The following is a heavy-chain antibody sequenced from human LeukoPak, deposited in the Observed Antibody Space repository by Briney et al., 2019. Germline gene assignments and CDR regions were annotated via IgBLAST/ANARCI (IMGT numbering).Heavy chain of an antibody. Sequence: PGGSLRLSCAASGFTFSSYAMSWVRQAPGKGLEWVSLIYSGGSTYYADSVKGRFTISRDNSKNTLYLQMNSLRAEDTAVYYCASGPSGYHNTGGQGTLVTVSS. CDR1: GFTFSSYA. D-gene: IGHD5-12*01. J-gene: IGHJ4*02. CDR3: ASGPSGYHNT. V-gene: IGHV3-66*01. CDR2: IYSGGST.